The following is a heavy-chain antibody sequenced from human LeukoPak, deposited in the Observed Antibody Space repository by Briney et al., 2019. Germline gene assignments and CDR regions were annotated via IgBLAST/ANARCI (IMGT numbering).Heavy chain of an antibody. Sequence: GGSLRLSCSASGFTFSDYAMHWVRQAPGKGLEWVAAISYDGSNRYSADSVKGRFTISRDNSKNTLYLQMNSLRAEDTAVYYCVKAYGDYVHYFDYWGQGTLVTVSS. J-gene: IGHJ4*02. CDR3: VKAYGDYVHYFDY. V-gene: IGHV3-30*04. CDR2: ISYDGSNR. CDR1: GFTFSDYA. D-gene: IGHD4-17*01.